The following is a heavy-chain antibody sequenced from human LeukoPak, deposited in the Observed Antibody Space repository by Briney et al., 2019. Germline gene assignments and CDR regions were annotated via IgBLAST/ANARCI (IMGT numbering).Heavy chain of an antibody. J-gene: IGHJ4*02. V-gene: IGHV4-59*08. CDR1: GGSISSYY. CDR2: IYYSGST. Sequence: SETLSLTCTVSGGSISSYYWSWVRQPPGEGLEWIGYIYYSGSTNYNPSLKSRVTISVDTSKNHFSLKLSSVTAADTAVYYCARHEASRARLDYWGQGTLVTVSS. CDR3: ARHEASRARLDY.